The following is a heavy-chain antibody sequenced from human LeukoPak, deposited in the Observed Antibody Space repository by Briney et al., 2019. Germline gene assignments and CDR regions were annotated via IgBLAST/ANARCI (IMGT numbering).Heavy chain of an antibody. J-gene: IGHJ4*02. CDR3: ASSRMVRKYYFDY. CDR2: IYSGGST. CDR1: GFTVSSNY. Sequence: PGGSLRLSCAASGFTVSSNYMSWVRQAPGKGLEWVSVIYSGGSTYYADSVKGRFTISRDNSKNTLYLQVNSLRAEDTAVYYCASSRMVRKYYFDYWGQGTLVTVSS. D-gene: IGHD3-10*01. V-gene: IGHV3-66*01.